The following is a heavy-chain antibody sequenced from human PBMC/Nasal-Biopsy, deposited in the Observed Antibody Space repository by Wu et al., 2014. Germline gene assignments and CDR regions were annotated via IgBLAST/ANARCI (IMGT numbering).Heavy chain of an antibody. CDR2: IYHSGIT. Sequence: TLSLTCFVSGGSMNNDNWWSWVRQSPGKGLEWIGEIYHSGITNYNPSLKSRVIISVDKFNNQFSLKLNSVTAADTAVYYCARGQFIKTLRGSIIKEEVPTDYWGQGTLVTVSS. CDR3: ARGQFIKTLRGSIIKEEVPTDY. CDR1: GGSMNNDNW. D-gene: IGHD3-10*01. J-gene: IGHJ4*02. V-gene: IGHV4-4*02.